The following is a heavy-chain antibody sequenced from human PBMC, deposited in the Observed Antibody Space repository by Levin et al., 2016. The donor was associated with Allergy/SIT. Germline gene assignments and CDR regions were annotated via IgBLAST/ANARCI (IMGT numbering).Heavy chain of an antibody. CDR2: IYYSGST. Sequence: SETLSLTCSVSGGSISSSSFYWGWIRQPPGKGLEWIGSIYYSGSTYYNPSLKSRVTISVDTSKNQFSLKLSSVTAADTAVYYCARLPKLELRPDYWGQGTLVTVSS. D-gene: IGHD1-7*01. J-gene: IGHJ4*02. CDR1: GGSISSSSFY. V-gene: IGHV4-39*01. CDR3: ARLPKLELRPDY.